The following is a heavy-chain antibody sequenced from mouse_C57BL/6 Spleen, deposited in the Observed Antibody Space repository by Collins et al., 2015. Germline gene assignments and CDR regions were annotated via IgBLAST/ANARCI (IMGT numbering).Heavy chain of an antibody. CDR2: IRSKSNNYAT. Sequence: EVQLVESGGGLVQPKGSLKLSCAASGFTFNTYAMHWVCQAPGKGLEWVARIRSKSNNYATYYADSVKDRFTISRDDSQSMLYLQMNNLKTEDTAMYYCVREGNPFATDYWGQGTSVTVSS. CDR3: VREGNPFATDY. CDR1: GFTFNTYA. D-gene: IGHD2-1*01. V-gene: IGHV10-3*03. J-gene: IGHJ4*01.